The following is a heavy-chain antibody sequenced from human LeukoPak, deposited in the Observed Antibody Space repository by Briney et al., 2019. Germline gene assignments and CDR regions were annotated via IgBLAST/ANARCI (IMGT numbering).Heavy chain of an antibody. CDR1: GFPFSGYP. CDR3: AKVIGYYYDSSGYYDY. CDR2: ISGSGGST. V-gene: IGHV3-23*01. J-gene: IGHJ4*02. D-gene: IGHD3-22*01. Sequence: GGPLRLPCAASGFPFSGYPISGVRQAPGRGRDGVSAISGSGGSTYYADSVKGRFTISRDNSKNTLYLQMNSLRAEDTAVYYCAKVIGYYYDSSGYYDYWGQGTLVTVSS.